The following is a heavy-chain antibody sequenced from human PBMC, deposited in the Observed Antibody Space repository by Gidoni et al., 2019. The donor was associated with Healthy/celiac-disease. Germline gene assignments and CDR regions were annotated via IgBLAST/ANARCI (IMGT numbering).Heavy chain of an antibody. V-gene: IGHV4-39*01. CDR1: GGSISSSSYY. J-gene: IGHJ6*03. CDR2: IYYSGST. Sequence: QLQLQESGPGLVKLSETLSLTCTVSGGSISSSSYYWGWIRQPPGKGLEWIGSIYYSGSTYYNPSLKSRVTISVDTSKNQFSLKLSSVTAADTAVYYCASGHYYDSSGYYMGVGPGDCMDVWGKGTTVTVSS. CDR3: ASGHYYDSSGYYMGVGPGDCMDV. D-gene: IGHD3-22*01.